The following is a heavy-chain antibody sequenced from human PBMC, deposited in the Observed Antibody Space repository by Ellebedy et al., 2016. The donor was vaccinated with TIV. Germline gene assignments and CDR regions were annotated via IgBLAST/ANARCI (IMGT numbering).Heavy chain of an antibody. D-gene: IGHD2-8*01. CDR3: ARTNGEFDY. CDR2: IYYSGST. V-gene: IGHV4-59*01. J-gene: IGHJ4*02. CDR1: GGSIRSYY. Sequence: LETLSLTCTVSGGSIRSYYWSWIRQPPGKGLEWIGYIYYSGSTNYNPSLKSRVTISVDTSKNQFSLKLSSVTAADTAAYYCARTNGEFDYWGQGTLVTVSS.